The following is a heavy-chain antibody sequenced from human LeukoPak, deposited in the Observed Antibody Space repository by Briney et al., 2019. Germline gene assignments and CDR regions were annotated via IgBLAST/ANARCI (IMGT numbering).Heavy chain of an antibody. CDR3: ARDGVLWFGELPDAFDI. J-gene: IGHJ3*02. CDR1: GFTFSSYE. CDR2: ISSSGSTI. D-gene: IGHD3-10*01. V-gene: IGHV3-48*03. Sequence: GGSLRLSCAASGFTFSSYEMNWVRQAPGKGLEWVSYISSSGSTIYYAGSVKGRFTISRDNAKNSLYLQMNSLRAEDTAVYYCARDGVLWFGELPDAFDIWGQGTMVTVSS.